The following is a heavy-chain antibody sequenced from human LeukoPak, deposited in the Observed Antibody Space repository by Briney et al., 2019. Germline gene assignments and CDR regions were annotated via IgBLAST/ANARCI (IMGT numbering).Heavy chain of an antibody. D-gene: IGHD3-3*01. J-gene: IGHJ4*02. Sequence: GASVKVSCKASGDIFTAYLMLWVRQAPGQGLEWMGRINPTTGVTTYAQRFQDRVTMTRDASVNTVYVELNRLTTADTAMYYCARENDFNYLFDYWGRGTLITVSS. CDR3: ARENDFNYLFDY. CDR1: GDIFTAYL. CDR2: INPTTGVT. V-gene: IGHV1-2*06.